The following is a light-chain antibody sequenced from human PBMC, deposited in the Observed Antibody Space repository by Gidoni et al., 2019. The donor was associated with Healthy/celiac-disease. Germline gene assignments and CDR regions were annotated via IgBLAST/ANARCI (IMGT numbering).Light chain of an antibody. V-gene: IGKV3-20*01. CDR3: QQYGSYFT. CDR2: GAS. Sequence: EIVLTPSPGTLSLSPGERATISCRASQSVRSSYLAWYQQKPGQAPSLLIYGASSRATGIPDRFSGSGSGTDFTLTISRLEPEDFAVYYCQQYGSYFTFXPXTKVDIK. CDR1: QSVRSSY. J-gene: IGKJ3*01.